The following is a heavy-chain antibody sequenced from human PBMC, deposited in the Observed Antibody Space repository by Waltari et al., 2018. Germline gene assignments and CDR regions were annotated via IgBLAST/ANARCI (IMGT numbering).Heavy chain of an antibody. CDR3: ARGSGDYESNWFDP. V-gene: IGHV4-34*01. CDR2: INHSGST. Sequence: QVQLQPWGAGLLKPSATLSFTRAVHGGSFIGYHWSWIRQPPGKGLEWIGEINHSGSTNYNPSLKSRVTISVDTSKNKFSLKLSSVTAADTAVYYCARGSGDYESNWFDPWGQGTLVTVSS. D-gene: IGHD4-17*01. CDR1: GGSFIGYH. J-gene: IGHJ5*02.